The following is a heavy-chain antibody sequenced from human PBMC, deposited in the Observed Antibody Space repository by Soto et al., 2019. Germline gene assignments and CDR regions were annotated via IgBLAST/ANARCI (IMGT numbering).Heavy chain of an antibody. V-gene: IGHV4-34*01. CDR2: INHSGST. D-gene: IGHD6-6*01. CDR1: GGSVSGYY. J-gene: IGHJ5*02. Sequence: SETLSLTCAVYGGSVSGYYWSWIRQPPGKGLEWIWEINHSGSTNYNPSLKSRVTISVDTSKNQFSLKLSSVTAADTAVYYCARGRPIAAHLRWFDPWAREPWSPSPQ. CDR3: ARGRPIAAHLRWFDP.